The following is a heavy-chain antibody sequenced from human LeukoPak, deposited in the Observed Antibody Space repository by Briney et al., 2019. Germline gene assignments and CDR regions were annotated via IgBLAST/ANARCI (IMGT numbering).Heavy chain of an antibody. J-gene: IGHJ6*03. CDR2: IYYSGST. Sequence: PSETLSLTCTVSGGSISSYYWSWIRQPPGKGLEWIGYIYYSGSTNYNPSLKSRVTISVDTSKNQFSLKLSSVTAADTAVYYCARVWGSSRGPYYYMDVWGKGTTVTVSS. D-gene: IGHD6-13*01. V-gene: IGHV4-59*01. CDR3: ARVWGSSRGPYYYMDV. CDR1: GGSISSYY.